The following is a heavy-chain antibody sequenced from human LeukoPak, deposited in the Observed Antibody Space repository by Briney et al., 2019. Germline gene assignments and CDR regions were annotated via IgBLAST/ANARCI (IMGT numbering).Heavy chain of an antibody. J-gene: IGHJ4*02. CDR1: GFTFISYA. Sequence: GGSLRLSCAASGFTFISYAMHWVRQAPGRGLEWVAVISYDGSNKYYADSVKGRFTISRDNAKNTLYLQMNSLGAGDTAVYYCTRGDFYVGAQDYWGQGTLVAVSS. V-gene: IGHV3-30-3*01. CDR3: TRGDFYVGAQDY. D-gene: IGHD1-26*01. CDR2: ISYDGSNK.